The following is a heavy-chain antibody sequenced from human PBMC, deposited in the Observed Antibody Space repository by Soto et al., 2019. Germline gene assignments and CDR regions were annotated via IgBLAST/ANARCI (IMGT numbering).Heavy chain of an antibody. D-gene: IGHD3-10*01. V-gene: IGHV4-34*01. CDR2: IIPTGST. J-gene: IGHJ6*02. CDR3: AKGGITMAWNYYYYGMDV. Sequence: QVQLHHWGAGLLKPSETLSLTCAVSGASVSGQYWSWIRQPPGKGLEWVGEIIPTGSTTYNPSLKSRLRISLDTSKNHFSLNLSSVSAADTAVYYCAKGGITMAWNYYYYGMDVWGQGTTVTVSS. CDR1: GASVSGQY.